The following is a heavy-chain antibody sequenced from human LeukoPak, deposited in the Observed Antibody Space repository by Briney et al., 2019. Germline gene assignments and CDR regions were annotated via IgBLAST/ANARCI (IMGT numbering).Heavy chain of an antibody. V-gene: IGHV3-74*01. CDR1: GFSFSNSW. CDR2: INSDGTTT. CDR3: ASDPYVANFWTGYPHY. D-gene: IGHD3/OR15-3a*01. Sequence: GGSLRLSCAASGFSFSNSWMHWVRQAPGKGLVWVSRINSDGTTTYYADSVKGRFTISRDNAKNTLFLQMNSLRPEDTALYYCASDPYVANFWTGYPHYWGQGTLVTVSS. J-gene: IGHJ4*02.